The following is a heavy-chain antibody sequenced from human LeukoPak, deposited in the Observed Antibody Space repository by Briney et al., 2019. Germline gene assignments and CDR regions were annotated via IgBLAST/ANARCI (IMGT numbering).Heavy chain of an antibody. CDR3: ARDLDY. CDR2: IKQDGRAQ. CDR1: GFTFSNYW. Sequence: PGGSLRLSCAASGFTFSNYWMTWVRQAPGKGREWVAAIKQDGRAQYYVDSVKGRFTISRDNAKNSLYLEMNSLRAEDTGVYYCARDLDYWGQGTLVTVSS. J-gene: IGHJ4*02. V-gene: IGHV3-7*04.